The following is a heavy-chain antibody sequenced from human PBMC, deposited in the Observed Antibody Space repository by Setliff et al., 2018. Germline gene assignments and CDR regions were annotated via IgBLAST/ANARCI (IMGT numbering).Heavy chain of an antibody. J-gene: IGHJ4*02. CDR1: GYTFTGYY. Sequence: SVKVSCKASGYTFTGYYMHWVRQAPGQGLEWMGGIIPIFGTANYAQKFQGRVTITADESTSTAYMELSSLRSEDTAVYYCARGIAARPNPVDYFDYWGQGTLVTVSS. D-gene: IGHD6-6*01. V-gene: IGHV1-69*13. CDR2: IIPIFGTA. CDR3: ARGIAARPNPVDYFDY.